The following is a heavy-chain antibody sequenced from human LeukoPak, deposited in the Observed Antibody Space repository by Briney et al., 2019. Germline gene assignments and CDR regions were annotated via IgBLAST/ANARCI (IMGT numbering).Heavy chain of an antibody. CDR1: GFTFRSYW. V-gene: IGHV3-7*03. D-gene: IGHD4-11*01. CDR2: INQDGSEM. Sequence: GGSLRLSCAASGFTFRSYWLSWVRQAPGKGLEWVANINQDGSEMYYVDSVRGRFTISRDNAKKSLYLQMNSLRAEDTAVYYCARSRPLHDWGQGTLVTVSS. CDR3: ARSRPLHD. J-gene: IGHJ4*02.